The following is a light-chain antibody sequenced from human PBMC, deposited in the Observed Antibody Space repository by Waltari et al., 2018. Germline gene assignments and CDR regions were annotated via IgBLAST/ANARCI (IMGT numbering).Light chain of an antibody. Sequence: VLTQSPGTLSLSPGERATLSCRASQRLTKNYLAWYQQKPGQAPRLLIYGASSRAAGIPDRFSGSGSGTDFALTISRLEPEDSAVYYCQQYGSSILYTFGQGTKLDIQ. CDR1: QRLTKNY. CDR2: GAS. CDR3: QQYGSSILYT. J-gene: IGKJ2*01. V-gene: IGKV3-20*01.